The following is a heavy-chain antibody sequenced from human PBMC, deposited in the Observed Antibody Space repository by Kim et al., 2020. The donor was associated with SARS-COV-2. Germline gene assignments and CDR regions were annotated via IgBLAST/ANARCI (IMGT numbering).Heavy chain of an antibody. CDR3: AKKEIVGPLDY. J-gene: IGHJ4*02. D-gene: IGHD2-15*01. CDR2: IIPIFGTP. Sequence: SVKVSCKASGGTFGTYTITWVRQAPGQGLEWMGGIIPIFGTPDYAQNFQGGVTISADESTTTAYMELSSLRSEDTAVYYCAKKEIVGPLDYWGQGTLVAVSS. CDR1: GGTFGTYT. V-gene: IGHV1-69*13.